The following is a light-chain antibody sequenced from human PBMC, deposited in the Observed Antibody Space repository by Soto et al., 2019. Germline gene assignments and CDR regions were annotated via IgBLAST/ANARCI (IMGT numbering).Light chain of an antibody. Sequence: EIVMTQSPATLSVSPGERATLSCRASQSVSSNLAWYQQKPGQAPSLLIYGASRRATGIPDRFSGSGSGTDFTLTISRLETEDFAVYVCQQFGSSFITFGQGTRLEIK. V-gene: IGKV3-20*01. CDR3: QQFGSSFIT. CDR1: QSVSSN. CDR2: GAS. J-gene: IGKJ5*01.